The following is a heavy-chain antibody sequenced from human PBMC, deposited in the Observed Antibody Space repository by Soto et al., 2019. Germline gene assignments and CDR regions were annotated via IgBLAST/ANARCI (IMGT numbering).Heavy chain of an antibody. Sequence: QVQLVQSRTEVKKPGASEKVSCKASGDTFTNYDIKWVRQATGPGLEWMGWMNPNSGNTGYAQKFQGRVTMTRNTSISTAYMELSSLRSEDTAVYYCARGRNGMDVWGQGTTVTVSS. CDR1: GDTFTNYD. CDR3: ARGRNGMDV. CDR2: MNPNSGNT. V-gene: IGHV1-8*01. J-gene: IGHJ6*02.